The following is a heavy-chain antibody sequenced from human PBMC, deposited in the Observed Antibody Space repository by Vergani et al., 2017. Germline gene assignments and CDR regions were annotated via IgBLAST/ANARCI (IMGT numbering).Heavy chain of an antibody. CDR2: ISSSGSTI. Sequence: QVQLVESGGGLVKPGGSLRLSCAASGFTFSDYYMSWIRQAPGKGLEWVSYISSSGSTIYYADSVKGRFTISRDNSKNSLYLQMNSLRTEDTALYYCAKDMPEYSSGRGGFDYWGQGTLVTVSS. V-gene: IGHV3-11*01. CDR3: AKDMPEYSSGRGGFDY. J-gene: IGHJ4*02. CDR1: GFTFSDYY. D-gene: IGHD6-19*01.